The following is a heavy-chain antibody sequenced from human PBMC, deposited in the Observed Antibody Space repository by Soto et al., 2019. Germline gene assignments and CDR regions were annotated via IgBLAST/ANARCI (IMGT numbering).Heavy chain of an antibody. CDR3: AKIAEAVAGTVYGY. Sequence: GGSLRLSCVASGFTFSAFGMHWVRQAPGKGLEWVSAIGGGGGSTYYADSAKGRFTISRDNSKNTLYLQMNSLRAEDTAVYYCAKIAEAVAGTVYGYWGQGTLVTVSS. J-gene: IGHJ4*02. V-gene: IGHV3-23*01. CDR2: IGGGGGST. CDR1: GFTFSAFG. D-gene: IGHD6-19*01.